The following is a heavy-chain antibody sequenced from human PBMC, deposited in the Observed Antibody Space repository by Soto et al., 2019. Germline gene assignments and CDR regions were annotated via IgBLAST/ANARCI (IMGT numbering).Heavy chain of an antibody. V-gene: IGHV3-23*01. Sequence: PGGSLRLSRAASGFSFTNFAMSCFRQAPGNGLEWVAGIGASGYITWYADSVKGRLSISRDNSKNTVYLQMSNMRADDTGVYYCARGEEWGWRHYFDLWGQGTLVTVSS. D-gene: IGHD3-3*01. CDR1: GFSFTNFA. CDR3: ARGEEWGWRHYFDL. CDR2: IGASGYIT. J-gene: IGHJ4*02.